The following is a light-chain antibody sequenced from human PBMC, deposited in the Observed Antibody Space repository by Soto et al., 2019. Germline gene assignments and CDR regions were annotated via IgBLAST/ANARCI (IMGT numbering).Light chain of an antibody. CDR2: GAS. J-gene: IGKJ4*01. V-gene: IGKV3-20*01. CDR1: QSVSSSY. CDR3: QQYGSSPPVT. Sequence: EIVLTQSPGTLSLSPGERATHSCRASQSVSSSYLAWYQQRPGQAPRLLIYGASSRATGIPDRFSGSGSGTDFTLTISRLEPEDFAVYYCQQYGSSPPVTFGGGTKVEIK.